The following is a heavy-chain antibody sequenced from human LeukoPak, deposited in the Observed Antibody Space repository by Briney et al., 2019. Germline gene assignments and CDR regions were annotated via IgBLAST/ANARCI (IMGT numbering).Heavy chain of an antibody. CDR3: ARDGGKGYEIDY. Sequence: GGSLRLSCVGSGFSFSDYYMNWVRQAPGKGLEWLSSISSGSVYKYDADSVRGRFTISRDNAKNSLFLQMNSLRVEDTAVYYCARDGGKGYEIDYWGQGTLVTVSS. CDR1: GFSFSDYY. V-gene: IGHV3-21*01. D-gene: IGHD2-2*01. CDR2: ISSGSVYK. J-gene: IGHJ4*02.